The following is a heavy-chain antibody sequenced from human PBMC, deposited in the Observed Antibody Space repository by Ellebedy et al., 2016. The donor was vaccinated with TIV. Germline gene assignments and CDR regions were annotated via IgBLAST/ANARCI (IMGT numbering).Heavy chain of an antibody. D-gene: IGHD3-10*01. J-gene: IGHJ6*02. V-gene: IGHV1-69*13. CDR2: IIPIFGTA. CDR1: GGTFSSYA. CDR3: ASGFPPGHYYYGMDV. Sequence: SVKVSXXASGGTFSSYAISWVRQAPGQGLEWMGGIIPIFGTANYAQKFQGRVTITADESTSTAYMELSSLRSEDTAVYYCASGFPPGHYYYGMDVWGQGTTVTVSS.